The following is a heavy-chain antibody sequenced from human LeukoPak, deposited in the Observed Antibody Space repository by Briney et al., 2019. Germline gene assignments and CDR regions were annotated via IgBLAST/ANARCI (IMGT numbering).Heavy chain of an antibody. CDR1: GFTFCDYA. CDR3: ARGDDSGYYDYFDY. V-gene: IGHV3-53*01. J-gene: IGHJ4*02. D-gene: IGHD3-22*01. Sequence: PGGSLRLSCTASGFTFCDYAMSWFRQAPGKGLEWVSTIYTGGNTYYAASVKGRFTISRDFSKNTVFLHMNSLRAEDTAMYYCARGDDSGYYDYFDYWGQGALVTVSS. CDR2: IYTGGNT.